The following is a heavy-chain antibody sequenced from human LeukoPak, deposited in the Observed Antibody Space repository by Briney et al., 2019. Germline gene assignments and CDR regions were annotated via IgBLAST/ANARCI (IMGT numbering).Heavy chain of an antibody. J-gene: IGHJ4*02. Sequence: VASVKVSCKASGYTFTSYAMHWVRQAPGQRLEWMGWINAGNGNTKYSQKFQGRVTITRDTSASTAYMELSSLRSEDTAVYYCARGETYSSSWTPFDYWGQGTLVTVSS. CDR3: ARGETYSSSWTPFDY. V-gene: IGHV1-3*01. CDR2: INAGNGNT. D-gene: IGHD6-13*01. CDR1: GYTFTSYA.